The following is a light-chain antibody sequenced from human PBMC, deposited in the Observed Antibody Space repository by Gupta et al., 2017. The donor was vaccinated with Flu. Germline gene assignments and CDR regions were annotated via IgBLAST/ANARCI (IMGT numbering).Light chain of an antibody. J-gene: IGLJ1*01. Sequence: SGDALPKQHVYWHQQKPGQAPVMVIYKDSERPSWIPERFSGSSSGTTVTLTISGVQSEDEADYYCQSAASSGSYVFGTGTKVTVL. CDR1: ALPKQH. V-gene: IGLV3-25*03. CDR2: KDS. CDR3: QSAASSGSYV.